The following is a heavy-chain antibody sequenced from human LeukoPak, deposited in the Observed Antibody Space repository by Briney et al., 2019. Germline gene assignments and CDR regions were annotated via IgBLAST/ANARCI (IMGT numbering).Heavy chain of an antibody. J-gene: IGHJ6*04. CDR3: SRGYGYILV. D-gene: IGHD5-24*01. CDR1: GTSLWSDY. V-gene: IGHV4-59*01. CDR2: VYYSGSS. Sequence: SETLSLTCSPCGTSLWSDYSLGLRQSPGKGLEWIGYVYYSGSSTYNPSLKSQVTISMDTSMNQFSLKLNSVTAADTAAYYCSRGYGYILVWGKGTPVTVSS.